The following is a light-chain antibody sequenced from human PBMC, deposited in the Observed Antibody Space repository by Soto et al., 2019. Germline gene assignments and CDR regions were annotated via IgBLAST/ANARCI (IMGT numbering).Light chain of an antibody. Sequence: QSVLTQPASVSGSPGQSITISCTGTSSDVGGYNYVSWYQQHPGKAPKLMIYEVSNRPSGVSNRFSGSKSGNTASLTISGLQAEDEADYYCSSFTGSSTYVFRTGTKLTVL. V-gene: IGLV2-14*01. CDR2: EVS. J-gene: IGLJ1*01. CDR1: SSDVGGYNY. CDR3: SSFTGSSTYV.